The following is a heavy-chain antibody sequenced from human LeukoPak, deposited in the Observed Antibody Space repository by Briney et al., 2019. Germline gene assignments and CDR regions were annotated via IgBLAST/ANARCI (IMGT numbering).Heavy chain of an antibody. J-gene: IGHJ3*02. V-gene: IGHV3-30-3*01. D-gene: IGHD4-17*01. CDR3: ARGRSTVTTRNAFDI. CDR1: GSTFNSYA. Sequence: GRSLRLSCAASGSTFNSYAMHWVRQAPGKGLEWVAVISYDGNNKYYADSVKGRFTISRDNSKNTLYLQMNSLRAEDTAVYYCARGRSTVTTRNAFDIWGQGTMVTVSS. CDR2: ISYDGNNK.